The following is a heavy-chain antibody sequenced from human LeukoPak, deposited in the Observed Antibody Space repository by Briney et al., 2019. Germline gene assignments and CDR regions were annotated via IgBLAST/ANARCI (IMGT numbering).Heavy chain of an antibody. CDR1: GASISRHY. Sequence: PSETLSLTCDVSGASISRHYWSWIRQPPGKGLEWIGYISASGRTNYNPALKSRVTISGDTSNNQFSLRLTSVTAADTAVYYCARHRENSYESSHMGFDPWGPGTLVTVSS. J-gene: IGHJ5*02. CDR2: ISASGRT. CDR3: ARHRENSYESSHMGFDP. D-gene: IGHD3-22*01. V-gene: IGHV4-4*09.